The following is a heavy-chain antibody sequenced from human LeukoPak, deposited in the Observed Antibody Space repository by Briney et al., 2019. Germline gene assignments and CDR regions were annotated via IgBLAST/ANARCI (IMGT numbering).Heavy chain of an antibody. D-gene: IGHD4-17*01. V-gene: IGHV4-59*01. CDR1: GASISGYY. CDR3: ARIMNYGAYLYYGLDV. CDR2: IYHTGST. J-gene: IGHJ6*02. Sequence: PSETLSLTCTVSGASISGYYWCWIRQPPGKGLEWIAYIYHTGSTNYNPSLKSRVTLSLDTSRKQFSLKLSSVTAADTAVYYCARIMNYGAYLYYGLDVWGQGTTVTVSS.